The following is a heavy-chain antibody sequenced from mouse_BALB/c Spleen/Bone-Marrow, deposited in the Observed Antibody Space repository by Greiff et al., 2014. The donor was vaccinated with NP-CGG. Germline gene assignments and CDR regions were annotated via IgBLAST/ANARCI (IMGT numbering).Heavy chain of an antibody. CDR2: IWSGGST. Sequence: VKLVESRPGLVQPSQSLSITCTVSGFSLTTYGVHWVRQSPGKGLEWLGVIWSGGSTDYNAAFISRLNISKDNSKNQVFFEMNSLQTNDTAIYYCVRNHRGSYFDYWGQGTTLTVSS. CDR3: VRNHRGSYFDY. D-gene: IGHD3-1*01. V-gene: IGHV2-2*02. J-gene: IGHJ2*01. CDR1: GFSLTTYG.